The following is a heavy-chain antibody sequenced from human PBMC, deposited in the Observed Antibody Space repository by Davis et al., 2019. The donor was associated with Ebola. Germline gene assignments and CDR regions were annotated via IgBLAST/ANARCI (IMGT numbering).Heavy chain of an antibody. CDR2: IIPIFGTA. CDR3: ARGETLWGSLVYYYYGMDV. V-gene: IGHV1-69*13. CDR1: GGTFSSYA. J-gene: IGHJ6*02. D-gene: IGHD7-27*01. Sequence: SVNVSCKASGGTFSSYAISWVRQAPGQGLEWMGGIIPIFGTANYAQKFQGRVTINADESTSTAYMELSSLRSEDTAVYYCARGETLWGSLVYYYYGMDVWGQGTTVTVSS.